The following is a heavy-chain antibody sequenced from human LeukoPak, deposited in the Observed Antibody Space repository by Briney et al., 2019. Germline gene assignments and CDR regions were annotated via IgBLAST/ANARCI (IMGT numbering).Heavy chain of an antibody. CDR1: GFTFSSYA. V-gene: IGHV3-23*01. Sequence: GGSLRLSCVGSGFTFSSYAMSWVRQTPEKGLEWVSTISGSGGSTYYVDSVKGRFTISRDNSKNTLYLQMNSLRAEDTAVYYCVNSITVGGRGRGYWGQGTLVTVSS. D-gene: IGHD6-19*01. CDR2: ISGSGGST. CDR3: VNSITVGGRGRGY. J-gene: IGHJ4*02.